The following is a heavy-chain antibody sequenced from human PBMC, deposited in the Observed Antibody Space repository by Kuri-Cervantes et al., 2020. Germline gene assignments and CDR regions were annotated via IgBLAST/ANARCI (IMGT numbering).Heavy chain of an antibody. D-gene: IGHD1-7*01. CDR3: ARVGITGTNGMDV. CDR1: GYTLTGYY. Sequence: SVKVSCKAFGYTLTGYYLHWVRQAPGQGLEWMGGIIPIFGTANYAQKFQGRVTITADESTSTAYMELSSLRSEDTAVYYCARVGITGTNGMDVWGQGTTVTVSS. J-gene: IGHJ6*02. V-gene: IGHV1-69*13. CDR2: IIPIFGTA.